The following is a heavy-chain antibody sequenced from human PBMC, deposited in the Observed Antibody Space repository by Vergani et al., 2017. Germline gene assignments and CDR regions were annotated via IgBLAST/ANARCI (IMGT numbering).Heavy chain of an antibody. V-gene: IGHV3-23*01. CDR2: ISRYGGDT. CDR3: AGPQWTSAYYYGGFDY. D-gene: IGHD3-22*01. J-gene: IGHJ4*02. Sequence: EVQLLESGGDLVQPGGSLRLSCAASGSTFSIYVMSWVRQAPGRGLEWVSSISRYGGDTFYADSVKGRFTISRDNSKNTLSLQMNSLTAEDTAIYYCAGPQWTSAYYYGGFDYWGQGILVTVSS. CDR1: GSTFSIYV.